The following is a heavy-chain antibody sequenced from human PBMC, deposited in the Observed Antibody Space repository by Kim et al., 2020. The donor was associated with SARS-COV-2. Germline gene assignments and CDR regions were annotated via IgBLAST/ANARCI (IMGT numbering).Heavy chain of an antibody. V-gene: IGHV3-30*04. Sequence: GGSLRLSCVASGITFRDLAMHWVRQAPDRGLEWVTLLSYDGSDKHYADSVKGRFTISRDNSKNTMYLQMDSLRTDDTAVYYCASANSSSWHTFASWGRGTPVTVSS. CDR3: ASANSSSWHTFAS. CDR1: GITFRDLA. J-gene: IGHJ4*02. CDR2: LSYDGSDK. D-gene: IGHD2-15*01.